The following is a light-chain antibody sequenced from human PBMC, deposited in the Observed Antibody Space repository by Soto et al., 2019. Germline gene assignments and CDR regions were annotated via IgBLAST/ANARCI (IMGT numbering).Light chain of an antibody. V-gene: IGLV1-40*01. Sequence: QSVLTQPPSVSGAPGQRVTISCTGSSSNIGAGYDVHWYQQLPGAAPKLLIYDNNNRPSGVPDRFSGSKSGTSASLAITGLQAEDEADYYCQSHDISLDDSYVFGTGTKSPS. CDR3: QSHDISLDDSYV. CDR1: SSNIGAGYD. J-gene: IGLJ1*01. CDR2: DNN.